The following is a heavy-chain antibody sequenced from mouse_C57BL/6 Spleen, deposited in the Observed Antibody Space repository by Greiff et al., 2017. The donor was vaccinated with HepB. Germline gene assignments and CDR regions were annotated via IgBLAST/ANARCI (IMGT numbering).Heavy chain of an antibody. CDR3: AREGLRPWFAY. D-gene: IGHD2-12*01. CDR1: GYAFSSYW. J-gene: IGHJ3*01. Sequence: QVHVKQSGAELVKPGASVKISCKASGYAFSSYWMNWVKQRPGKGLEWIGQIYPGDGDTNYNGKFKGKATLTADKSSSTAYMQLSSLTSEDSAVYFCAREGLRPWFAYWGQGTLVTVSA. CDR2: IYPGDGDT. V-gene: IGHV1-80*01.